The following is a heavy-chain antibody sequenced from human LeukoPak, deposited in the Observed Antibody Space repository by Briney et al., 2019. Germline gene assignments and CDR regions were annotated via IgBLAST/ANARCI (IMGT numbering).Heavy chain of an antibody. CDR3: RGQGYDFWSGLHTGVDY. J-gene: IGHJ4*02. Sequence: ASVKVSCKVSGYTLTELSMHWVRQAPGKGLEWMGGFDPEDGETIYAQKFQGRVTMTEDTSTDTAYMELSSLRSEDTAVYYCRGQGYDFWSGLHTGVDYWGQGTLVTVSS. CDR1: GYTLTELS. V-gene: IGHV1-24*01. CDR2: FDPEDGET. D-gene: IGHD3-3*01.